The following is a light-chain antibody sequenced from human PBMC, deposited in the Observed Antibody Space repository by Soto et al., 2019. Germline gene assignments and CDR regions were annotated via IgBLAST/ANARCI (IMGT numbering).Light chain of an antibody. Sequence: EIVMTQSPATLSVSPGERATLSCRASQSVSSDLAWYQQKPGQAPRPLIYGASTRRATGIPARFSGSGSGTEFTLTISSLQSEDFAVYYCQQGNTFGQGTKLEIK. CDR2: GAS. V-gene: IGKV3-15*01. J-gene: IGKJ2*01. CDR1: QSVSSD. CDR3: QQGNT.